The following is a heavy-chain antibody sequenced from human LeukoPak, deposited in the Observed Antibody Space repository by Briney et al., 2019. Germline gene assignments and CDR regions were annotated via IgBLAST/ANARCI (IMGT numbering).Heavy chain of an antibody. CDR3: ATIDGHYDSSGY. D-gene: IGHD3-22*01. J-gene: IGHJ4*02. Sequence: ASVKVSCKASGYTFTSYGISWVRQAPGQGVEWMGWISAYNGNTHYAQKIQGRVTMTEDTSTDTAYMELSSLRSEDTAVYYCATIDGHYDSSGYWGQGTLVIVSS. CDR1: GYTFTSYG. CDR2: ISAYNGNT. V-gene: IGHV1-18*01.